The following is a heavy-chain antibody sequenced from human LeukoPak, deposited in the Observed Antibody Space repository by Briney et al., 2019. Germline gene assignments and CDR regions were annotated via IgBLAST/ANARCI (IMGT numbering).Heavy chain of an antibody. V-gene: IGHV3-66*01. CDR3: TTGIK. CDR1: GFTVSSNY. Sequence: PGGSLRLSCAASGFTVSSNYMSWVRQAPGKGLEWVSVIYSGGSTYYAAPVKGRFTISRDDSKNTLYLQMNSLKTEDTAVYYCTTGIKWGQGTLVTVSS. CDR2: IYSGGST. J-gene: IGHJ4*02. D-gene: IGHD1-14*01.